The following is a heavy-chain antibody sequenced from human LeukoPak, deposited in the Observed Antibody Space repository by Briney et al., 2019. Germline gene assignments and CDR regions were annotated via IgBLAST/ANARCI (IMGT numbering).Heavy chain of an antibody. J-gene: IGHJ4*02. Sequence: PSETLSLTCTVSGGSISSYYWSWIRQPAGKGLEWIGRIYTSGSTNYNPSLKSRVTMSVDTSKNQFSLKLSSVTAADTAVYYCARAEVLPDYFDTSGAFDYWGQGTLVTVSS. CDR3: ARAEVLPDYFDTSGAFDY. D-gene: IGHD3-22*01. CDR2: IYTSGST. CDR1: GGSISSYY. V-gene: IGHV4-4*07.